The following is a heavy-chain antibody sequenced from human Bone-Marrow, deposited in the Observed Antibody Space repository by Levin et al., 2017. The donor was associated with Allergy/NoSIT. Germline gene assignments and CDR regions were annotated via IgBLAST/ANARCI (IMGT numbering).Heavy chain of an antibody. V-gene: IGHV1-46*01. CDR2: IDPSDGSA. D-gene: IGHD6-19*01. CDR3: ARDTLLKKRAMAGLE. CDR1: GYTFSNYF. J-gene: IGHJ4*02. Sequence: GESLKISCKASGYTFSNYFIHWVRQAPGRGLEWLAKIDPSDGSASSAQNFQGRVTLTRDTSTTTVSLELRSLRSEDTAMYYWARDTLLKKRAMAGLEWGPGTLVTVSS.